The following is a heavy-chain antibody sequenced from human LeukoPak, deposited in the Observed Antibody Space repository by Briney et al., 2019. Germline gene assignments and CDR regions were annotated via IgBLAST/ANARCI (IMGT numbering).Heavy chain of an antibody. D-gene: IGHD3-22*01. J-gene: IGHJ5*02. CDR3: ARARSGCSGYFCLPKNWFDP. CDR1: GYTFTSYD. Sequence: VASVKVSCKASGYTFTSYDINWVRQATGQGLEWMGWMNPNSGNTGYAQKFQGRVTMTRNTSMSTAYMELSSLRSEDTAVYYCARARSGCSGYFCLPKNWFDPWGQGTLVTVSS. V-gene: IGHV1-8*01. CDR2: MNPNSGNT.